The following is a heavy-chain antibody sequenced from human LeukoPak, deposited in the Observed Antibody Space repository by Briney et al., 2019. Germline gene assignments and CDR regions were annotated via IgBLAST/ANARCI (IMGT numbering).Heavy chain of an antibody. CDR3: ARVRTVTSFYYYYMDV. CDR2: ISSSSSTI. J-gene: IGHJ6*03. V-gene: IGHV3-48*01. Sequence: GGSLRLSCTASGFTFSSYNMNWVRQAPGKGLEWVSYISSSSSTIYYADSVKGRFTISRDNAKNSLYLQMNSLRAEDTAVYYCARVRTVTSFYYYYMDVWGKGTTVTVSS. D-gene: IGHD4-11*01. CDR1: GFTFSSYN.